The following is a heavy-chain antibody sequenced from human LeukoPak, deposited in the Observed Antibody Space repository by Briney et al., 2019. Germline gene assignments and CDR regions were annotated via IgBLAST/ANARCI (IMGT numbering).Heavy chain of an antibody. CDR2: IWYDGSNK. CDR3: ARAPALKNCDRTSCYINYYGMDV. CDR1: GFTFSSYG. J-gene: IGHJ6*02. D-gene: IGHD2-2*02. Sequence: AGGSLRLSCAASGFTFSSYGMHWVRQAPGKGLEWVTVIWYDGSNKYYADSVKGRFTISSDNSKNTLHLQMNSLRAEDTAVYYCARAPALKNCDRTSCYINYYGMDVWGQGTTVTVSS. V-gene: IGHV3-33*01.